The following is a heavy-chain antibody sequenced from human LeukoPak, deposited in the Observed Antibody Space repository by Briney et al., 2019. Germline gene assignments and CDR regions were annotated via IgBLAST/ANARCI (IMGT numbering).Heavy chain of an antibody. Sequence: QAGGSLRLSCAASGFTFDDYAMHWVRQAPGKGLEWVSGISWNSGSIGYADSVKGRFTISRDNSKNSLYLQMNSLRAEDTALYYCARDHLLDGSGWYPDYWGQGTLVTVSS. CDR1: GFTFDDYA. CDR2: ISWNSGSI. J-gene: IGHJ4*02. CDR3: ARDHLLDGSGWYPDY. D-gene: IGHD6-19*01. V-gene: IGHV3-9*01.